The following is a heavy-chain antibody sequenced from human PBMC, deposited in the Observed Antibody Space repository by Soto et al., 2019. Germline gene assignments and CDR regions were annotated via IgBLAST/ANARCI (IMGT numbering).Heavy chain of an antibody. CDR3: ARDQNWSSDY. CDR1: GFVFDAYS. CDR2: IGPRSNYR. V-gene: IGHV3-48*02. Sequence: PGGSLRLSCAASGFVFDAYSMNWVRQAPGKGLEWVSHIGPRSNYRDYADSVKGRFTISRDNAKNSLYLQMNSLRDEDTAVYYCARDQNWSSDYWGQGIPVTVSS. J-gene: IGHJ4*02.